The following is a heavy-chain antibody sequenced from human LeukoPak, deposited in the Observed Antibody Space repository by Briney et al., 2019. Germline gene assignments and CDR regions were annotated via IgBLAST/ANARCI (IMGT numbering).Heavy chain of an antibody. Sequence: GGSLRLSCAASGFTFSSYGMHWVRQAPGKGLEWVGLIRYDGSNKYYADSVKGRVTISRDNSKNTLYLQMNSLRAEDTAVYYCAKDAFVEIFGVVIPPSDYWGQGTLVTVSS. CDR1: GFTFSSYG. J-gene: IGHJ4*02. D-gene: IGHD3-3*01. V-gene: IGHV3-30*02. CDR2: IRYDGSNK. CDR3: AKDAFVEIFGVVIPPSDY.